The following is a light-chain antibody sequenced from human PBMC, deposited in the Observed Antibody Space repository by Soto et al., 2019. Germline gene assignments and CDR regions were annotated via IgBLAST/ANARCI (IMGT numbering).Light chain of an antibody. Sequence: HSVLTQPPSASGTPGQRVTISCSGSGSNIGSQSVNWYQQLPGTAPKLLIHTNNQRPSGVPDRFSGSKSGTSASLAISGLQSEDEADYYCAAWDGSRDGVVFGGGTKLTVL. CDR2: TNN. CDR1: GSNIGSQS. CDR3: AAWDGSRDGVV. J-gene: IGLJ2*01. V-gene: IGLV1-44*01.